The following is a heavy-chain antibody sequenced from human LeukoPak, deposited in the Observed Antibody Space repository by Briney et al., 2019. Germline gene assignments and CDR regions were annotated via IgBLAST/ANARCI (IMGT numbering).Heavy chain of an antibody. CDR2: ISSNGGST. J-gene: IGHJ4*02. Sequence: GGSLRLSCAASGFTFSSYAMHWVRQAPGKGLEYVSAISSNGGSTYYANSVKGRFTISRDNSKNTLYLQMGSLRAEDMAVYYCARGVGSSGWYHFDYWGQGTLVTVSS. V-gene: IGHV3-64*01. CDR1: GFTFSSYA. CDR3: ARGVGSSGWYHFDY. D-gene: IGHD6-19*01.